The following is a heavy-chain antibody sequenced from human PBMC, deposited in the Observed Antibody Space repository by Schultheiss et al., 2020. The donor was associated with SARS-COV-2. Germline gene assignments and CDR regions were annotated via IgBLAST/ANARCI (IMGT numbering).Heavy chain of an antibody. Sequence: GGSLRLSCSASGFTFSSYAMHWVRQAPGKGLEYVSAISSNGGSTYYADSVKGRFTISRDNAKNTLYLQMNSLRDEDTAVYYCARDRREPYYYYGMDVWGQGTTVTVSS. V-gene: IGHV3-64*04. CDR2: ISSNGGST. CDR3: ARDRREPYYYYGMDV. D-gene: IGHD1-14*01. J-gene: IGHJ6*02. CDR1: GFTFSSYA.